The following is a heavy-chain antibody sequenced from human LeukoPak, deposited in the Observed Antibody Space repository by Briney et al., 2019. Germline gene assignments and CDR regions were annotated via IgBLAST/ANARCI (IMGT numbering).Heavy chain of an antibody. CDR1: GFTFSSYS. J-gene: IGHJ4*02. V-gene: IGHV3-21*01. D-gene: IGHD3-22*01. CDR3: ARVASHYDSSGYPYYFDY. Sequence: GGSLRLSCAASGFTFSSYSMNWDRQAPGKGLEWVSSISSSSSYIYYADSVKGRFTISRDNAKNSLYLQMNSLRAEDTAVYYCARVASHYDSSGYPYYFDYWGQGTLVTVSS. CDR2: ISSSSSYI.